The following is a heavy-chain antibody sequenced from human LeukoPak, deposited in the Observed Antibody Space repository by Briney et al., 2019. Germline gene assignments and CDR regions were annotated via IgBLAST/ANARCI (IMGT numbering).Heavy chain of an antibody. Sequence: ASVKVSCKASGYTFTSYGISWVRQPPGQGLEWMGWISAYNGNTNYAQKLQGRVTMTTDTSTSTAYMELRSLRSDDTAVYYCARDGVVVVPAARGFDYWGQGTLVTVSS. J-gene: IGHJ4*02. CDR1: GYTFTSYG. CDR2: ISAYNGNT. V-gene: IGHV1-18*01. CDR3: ARDGVVVVPAARGFDY. D-gene: IGHD2-2*01.